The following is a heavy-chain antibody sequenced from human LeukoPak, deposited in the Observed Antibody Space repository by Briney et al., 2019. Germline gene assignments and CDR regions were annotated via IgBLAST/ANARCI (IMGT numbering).Heavy chain of an antibody. D-gene: IGHD3-16*01. CDR1: GYTFTSYG. V-gene: IGHV1-18*01. CDR2: ISAYNGNT. J-gene: IGHJ6*03. CDR3: ARDKSPPGWAPISYYYYMDV. Sequence: GASVKVSCKASGYTFTSYGISWVRQAPGQGLEWMGWISAYNGNTNYAQKLQGRVTMTTDTSTSTAYMELRSLRSDDTAVYYCARDKSPPGWAPISYYYYMDVWGKENTLTVSS.